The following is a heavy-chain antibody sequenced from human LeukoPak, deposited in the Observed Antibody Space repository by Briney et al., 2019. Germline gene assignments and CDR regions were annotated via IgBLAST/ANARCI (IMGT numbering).Heavy chain of an antibody. J-gene: IGHJ4*02. Sequence: GKSLRLSCAASGFTFIQYSMHWVRQAPGQGLEWVAVISNDGTNKYYADSVKGRFTISRDNSKNTLYLQMNSLRAEDTAVYYCAKDGAYSGSSYYFDYWGQGTLVTVSS. D-gene: IGHD5-12*01. CDR3: AKDGAYSGSSYYFDY. CDR2: ISNDGTNK. V-gene: IGHV3-30-3*01. CDR1: GFTFIQYS.